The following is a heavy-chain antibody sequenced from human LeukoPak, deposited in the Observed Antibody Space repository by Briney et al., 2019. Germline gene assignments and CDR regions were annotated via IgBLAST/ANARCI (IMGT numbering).Heavy chain of an antibody. CDR3: ARDTYGSDY. CDR2: IDPSGGST. J-gene: IGHJ4*02. CDR1: GYTFTDHH. D-gene: IGHD4-17*01. V-gene: IGHV1-46*01. Sequence: GASVKVSCKASGYTFTDHHMHWVRQAPGQGLEWVGKIDPSGGSTAYAQNIQDRVTMTRDTSTSTVYMQLSRLRYEDTAVYYCARDTYGSDYWGQGTLVTVSS.